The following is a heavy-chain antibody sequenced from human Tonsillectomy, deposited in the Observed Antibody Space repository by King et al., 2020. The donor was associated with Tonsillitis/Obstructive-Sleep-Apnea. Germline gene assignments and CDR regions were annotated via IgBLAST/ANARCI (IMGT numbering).Heavy chain of an antibody. CDR2: IKQDGSEK. CDR1: GFTFSSYW. J-gene: IGHJ4*02. CDR3: AREPNFWSGYYFDY. D-gene: IGHD3-3*01. Sequence: VQLVESGGGLVQPGGSLRLSCAASGFTFSSYWMSWVRQAPGKGLEWVANIKQDGSEKYYVDSVKGRFTISRDNAKNSLYLQMNSLRAEDTAVYYCAREPNFWSGYYFDYWGQGTLVTVSS. V-gene: IGHV3-7*01.